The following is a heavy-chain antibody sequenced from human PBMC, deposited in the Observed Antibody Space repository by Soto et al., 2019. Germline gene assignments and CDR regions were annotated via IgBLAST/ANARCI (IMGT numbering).Heavy chain of an antibody. CDR3: ARESAGSGRNNWFDP. D-gene: IGHD3-10*01. Sequence: QVPLQESGPRLVKPSETLSLTCTVSGGSVSTYYWSWVRQSPGKGLEWIGYVYYTGSTYYNPSLRSRVPMSGDTSRNQLLLQLNSVTAADTAVYYCARESAGSGRNNWFDPWGQGTLVIVSS. CDR2: VYYTGST. CDR1: GGSVSTYY. V-gene: IGHV4-59*02. J-gene: IGHJ5*02.